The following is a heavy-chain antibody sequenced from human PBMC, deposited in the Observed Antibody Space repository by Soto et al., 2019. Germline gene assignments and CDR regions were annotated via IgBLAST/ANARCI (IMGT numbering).Heavy chain of an antibody. CDR1: GGTFSSYA. Sequence: QLVQSGAEVKKPGSSVKVSCKASGGTFSSYAIRWVRQAPGQGLEWMGGITPIFGAADYAQKFQGRVTITADESTSTAYMELSSLRSEDTAVYYCARDGIAARPIAWFDPWGQGTLVTVSS. CDR2: ITPIFGAA. V-gene: IGHV1-69*12. D-gene: IGHD6-6*01. J-gene: IGHJ5*02. CDR3: ARDGIAARPIAWFDP.